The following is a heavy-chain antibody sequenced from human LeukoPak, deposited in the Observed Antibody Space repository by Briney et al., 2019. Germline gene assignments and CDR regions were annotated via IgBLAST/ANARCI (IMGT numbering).Heavy chain of an antibody. D-gene: IGHD3-16*01. Sequence: GGFLRLSCAVSGFTFNNYWMSWVRQAPGKGLEWVANIKQGGSEKYHVDSVKGRFTISRDNAKNSVYLQMNSLRAEDTAIYYCARDLSFGQDVLDYWGQGTLVTVSS. CDR2: IKQGGSEK. CDR3: ARDLSFGQDVLDY. CDR1: GFTFNNYW. J-gene: IGHJ4*02. V-gene: IGHV3-7*01.